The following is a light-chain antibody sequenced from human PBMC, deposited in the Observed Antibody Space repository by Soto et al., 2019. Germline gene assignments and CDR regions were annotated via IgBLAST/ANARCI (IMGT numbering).Light chain of an antibody. CDR3: QVWDSSSDHAV. Sequence: SSELTQPPSVSVAPGKTARITCGGNNIGSKSVHWYQQKPGQAPVLVIYYDSDRPSGIPERFSGSNSGNTATLTIGRVEAGDEADYYCQVWDSSSDHAVFGGGTQLTVL. CDR1: NIGSKS. CDR2: YDS. J-gene: IGLJ7*01. V-gene: IGLV3-21*04.